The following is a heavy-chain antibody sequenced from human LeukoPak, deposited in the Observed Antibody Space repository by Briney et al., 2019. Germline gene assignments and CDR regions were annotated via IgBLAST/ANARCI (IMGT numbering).Heavy chain of an antibody. J-gene: IGHJ4*02. D-gene: IGHD6-6*01. Sequence: ASVKVSCKASVYTFTGYYIHWVRQAPGQGLEWMGCINPNGDDTNYAQTFQGRVTMTRDTSISTAYMELSSLRSDDTAIYYFGREPIAADNRDVDYWGQGTLVTVSS. V-gene: IGHV1-2*02. CDR3: GREPIAADNRDVDY. CDR2: INPNGDDT. CDR1: VYTFTGYY.